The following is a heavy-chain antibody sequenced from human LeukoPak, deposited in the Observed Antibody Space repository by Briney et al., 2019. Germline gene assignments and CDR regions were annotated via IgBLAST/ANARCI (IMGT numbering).Heavy chain of an antibody. V-gene: IGHV3-30*18. D-gene: IGHD3-22*01. Sequence: SGRSLRLSCAASGFTFSSYGMHWVRQAPGKGLEWVAVISYDGSNKYYADSVKGRFTISRDNSKNTLYLQMNSLRAKDTAVYYCAKGYDSSGYYPWYFDYWGREPWSPSPQ. CDR2: ISYDGSNK. J-gene: IGHJ4*02. CDR3: AKGYDSSGYYPWYFDY. CDR1: GFTFSSYG.